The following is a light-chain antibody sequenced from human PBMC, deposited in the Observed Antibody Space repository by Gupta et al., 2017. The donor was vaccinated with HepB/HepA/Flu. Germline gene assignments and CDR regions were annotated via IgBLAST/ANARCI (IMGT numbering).Light chain of an antibody. CDR3: DTCDSSRSAVV. V-gene: IGLV1-51*01. CDR2: ENN. Sequence: QSVLTQPPSVSAAPGQKVTITCSGSSSNIGNNYLSWYQQLPGTAPKLLIYENNKRPSGIPDRFSGSKSGTSATLGITGLQTGDEADYYCDTCDSSRSAVVFGGGTKLTVL. CDR1: SSNIGNNY. J-gene: IGLJ2*01.